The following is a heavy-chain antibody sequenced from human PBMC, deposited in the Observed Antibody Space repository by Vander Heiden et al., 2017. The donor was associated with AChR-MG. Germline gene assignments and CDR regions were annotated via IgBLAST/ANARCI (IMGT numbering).Heavy chain of an antibody. CDR3: AKSQIYYYDSSGGPNWFDP. D-gene: IGHD3-22*01. CDR2: ISWNSGSI. Sequence: EVQLVESGGGLLQPGGSLRLSCAASGFTFDDNAMHWVRQAPGKGLEWVSGISWNSGSIGYADSVKGRFTISRDNAKNSLYLQMNSLRAEDTALYYCAKSQIYYYDSSGGPNWFDPWGQGTLVTVSS. V-gene: IGHV3-9*01. CDR1: GFTFDDNA. J-gene: IGHJ5*02.